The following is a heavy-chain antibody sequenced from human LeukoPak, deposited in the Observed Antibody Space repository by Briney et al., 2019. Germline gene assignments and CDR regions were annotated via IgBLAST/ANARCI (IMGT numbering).Heavy chain of an antibody. D-gene: IGHD3-3*01. CDR3: ARRRDFWSGPTDY. CDR2: IYYSGST. V-gene: IGHV4-59*08. CDR1: GGSISSYY. Sequence: SETLSLTCTVSGGSISSYYWSWIRQPPGKGLEWIGYIYYSGSTDYNPSLKSRVTISVDTSKNQFSLKLSSVTAADTAVYYCARRRDFWSGPTDYWGQGTLVTVSS. J-gene: IGHJ4*02.